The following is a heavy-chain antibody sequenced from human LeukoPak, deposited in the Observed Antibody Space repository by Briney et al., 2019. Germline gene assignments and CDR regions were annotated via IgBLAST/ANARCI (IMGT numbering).Heavy chain of an antibody. V-gene: IGHV4-34*01. CDR3: ASARTTAFMDV. D-gene: IGHD2-2*01. CDR1: GGSFSGYY. Sequence: SETLSLTCAVYGGSFSGYYWSWIRQPPGKGLEWIGEINHSGSTNYNPSLKSRVTISVDTSKNQFSLKLSSVTAADTAVYYCASARTTAFMDVWGKGTTVTVSS. CDR2: INHSGST. J-gene: IGHJ6*04.